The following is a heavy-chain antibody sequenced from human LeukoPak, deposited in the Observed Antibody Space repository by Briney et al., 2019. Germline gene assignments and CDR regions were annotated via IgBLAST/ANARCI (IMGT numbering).Heavy chain of an antibody. V-gene: IGHV3-9*01. Sequence: GRSLRLSCAASGFTFDDYAMHWVRQAPGKGLEWVSGISWNSGSIGYADSVKGRFTISRDNAKNSLYLQMNSLRAKDTALYYCAKGYKDWGQGTLVTVSS. CDR2: ISWNSGSI. CDR1: GFTFDDYA. J-gene: IGHJ4*02. CDR3: AKGYKD. D-gene: IGHD3-10*01.